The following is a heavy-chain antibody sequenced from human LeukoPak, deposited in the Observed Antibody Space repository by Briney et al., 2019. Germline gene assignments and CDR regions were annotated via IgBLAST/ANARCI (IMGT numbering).Heavy chain of an antibody. Sequence: SETLSLTCTVSGGSISSSSYYWGWIRQPPGKGLEXXXSIYYSGSTYYNPSLKSRVTISVDTSKNQFSLKLSSVTAADTAVYYCARPMTTVIAGHWFDPWGQGTLVTVSS. J-gene: IGHJ5*02. D-gene: IGHD4-11*01. CDR2: IYYSGST. V-gene: IGHV4-39*01. CDR3: ARPMTTVIAGHWFDP. CDR1: GGSISSSSYY.